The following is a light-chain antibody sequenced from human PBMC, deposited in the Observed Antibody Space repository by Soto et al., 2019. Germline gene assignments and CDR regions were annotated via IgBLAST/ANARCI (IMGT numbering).Light chain of an antibody. J-gene: IGLJ1*01. Sequence: QSALTQPPSVSAAPGQKVTMACSGGSSNIGNYYVSWHQQLPGTAPKLLIYENDKRPSGIPDRFSGSKSGTSATLGITGLQTADEAHHYCGTCDRSLSIFVFGTGTKSPS. CDR1: SSNIGNYY. V-gene: IGLV1-51*02. CDR2: END. CDR3: GTCDRSLSIFV.